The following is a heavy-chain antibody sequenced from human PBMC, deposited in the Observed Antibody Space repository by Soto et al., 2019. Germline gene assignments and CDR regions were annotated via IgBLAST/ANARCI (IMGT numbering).Heavy chain of an antibody. CDR2: IIPIFGTA. CDR1: GGTFSSYA. J-gene: IGHJ5*02. V-gene: IGHV1-69*13. Sequence: ASVKVSCKASGGTFSSYAISWVRQAPGQGLEWMGGIIPIFGTANYAQKFQGRVTITADESTSTAYMELSSLRSEDTAVYYCARGGIAAAGLNWFDPWGQGTLVTVSS. D-gene: IGHD6-13*01. CDR3: ARGGIAAAGLNWFDP.